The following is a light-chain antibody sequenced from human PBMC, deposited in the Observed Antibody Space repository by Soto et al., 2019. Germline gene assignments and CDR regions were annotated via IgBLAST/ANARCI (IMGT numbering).Light chain of an antibody. CDR1: QSISSW. J-gene: IGKJ1*01. V-gene: IGKV1-5*03. CDR2: KAS. CDR3: QQYNSYPRT. Sequence: DIQMTQSPSTLSASVGDRVTITCRASQSISSWLAWYQQKPGKAPKLLIYKASSLESGVPSRLSGSGSGTEFTLTISSLQPDDFATYDCQQYNSYPRTFGQGTKVEI.